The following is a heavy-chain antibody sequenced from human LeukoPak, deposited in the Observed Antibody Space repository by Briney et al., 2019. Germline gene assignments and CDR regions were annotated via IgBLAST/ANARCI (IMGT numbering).Heavy chain of an antibody. V-gene: IGHV4-34*01. Sequence: SETLSLTCGFYGGSFRNYYWSCIRQSPGKGLEWIGEINQSGRTNYNPSLKTRLTISVDTAKNLFSLNLTSMTAADTATYYCAVRDGHSTSSGDTWGQGTLVTVSS. J-gene: IGHJ5*02. CDR3: AVRDGHSTSSGDT. D-gene: IGHD6-6*01. CDR1: GGSFRNYY. CDR2: INQSGRT.